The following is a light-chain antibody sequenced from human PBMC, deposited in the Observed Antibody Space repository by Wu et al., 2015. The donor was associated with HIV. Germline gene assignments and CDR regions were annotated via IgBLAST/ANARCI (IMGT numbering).Light chain of an antibody. CDR1: QSVRDD. V-gene: IGKV3D-15*01. CDR2: DAS. J-gene: IGKJ4*01. CDR3: QQYYDWPPVT. Sequence: LTQSPATLSVSPGERATLSCRASQSVRDDLAWYQQKPGQAPRLLIYDASTRATGIPARFSGTGSGTEFTLTINNMQSEDFAVYFCQQYYDWPPVTFGGGTKVEI.